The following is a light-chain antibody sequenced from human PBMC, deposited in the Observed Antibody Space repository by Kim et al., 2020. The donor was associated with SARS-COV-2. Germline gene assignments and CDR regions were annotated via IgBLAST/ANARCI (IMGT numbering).Light chain of an antibody. CDR3: QQYGDSPWT. Sequence: EIVLTQSPATLSLSPGERATLSCGASQSVNSIYLAWYQQKPGQAPRLLIFGASSRATGIPDRFSGSGSETDFTLTINRLAPEDFAVYYCQQYGDSPWTFGQGTKGEIK. V-gene: IGKV3-20*01. J-gene: IGKJ1*01. CDR2: GAS. CDR1: QSVNSIY.